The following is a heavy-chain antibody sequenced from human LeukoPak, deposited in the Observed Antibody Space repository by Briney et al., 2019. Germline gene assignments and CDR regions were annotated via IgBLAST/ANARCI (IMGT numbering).Heavy chain of an antibody. J-gene: IGHJ2*01. Sequence: SETLSLTCTVSGDSISSYYWSWIRQPPEKGVEGIGYIYYTGSTNYNPSLKSRVTISLDTSKTQFSLTMNSVTAADTAIYYCARLQRITMSGPDYWYFDLWGRGTLVTVSS. CDR1: GDSISSYY. V-gene: IGHV4-59*01. CDR2: IYYTGST. CDR3: ARLQRITMSGPDYWYFDL. D-gene: IGHD3-10*02.